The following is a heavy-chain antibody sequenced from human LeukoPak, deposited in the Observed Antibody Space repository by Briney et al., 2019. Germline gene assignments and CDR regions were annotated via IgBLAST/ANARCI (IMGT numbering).Heavy chain of an antibody. CDR1: GFTFSGYW. J-gene: IGHJ6*04. CDR3: ARDRGFGQADV. CDR2: IKQDGGEK. D-gene: IGHD3-10*01. V-gene: IGHV3-7*01. Sequence: GGSLRLSCAASGFTFSGYWMSWLRQAPGKGLEWVANIKQDGGEKYYVGSVKGRFTISRDNAENSLYLQMNSLRAEDTAVYYCARDRGFGQADVWGKGTTVTVSS.